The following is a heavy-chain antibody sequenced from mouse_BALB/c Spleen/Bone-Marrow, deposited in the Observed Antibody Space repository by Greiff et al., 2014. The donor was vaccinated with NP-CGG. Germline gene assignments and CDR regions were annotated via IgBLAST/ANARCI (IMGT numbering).Heavy chain of an antibody. CDR3: ARYYYRAMDY. CDR1: GFNIKDTY. CDR2: IDPANGNT. V-gene: IGHV14-3*02. Sequence: VQLQQSGAELVKPGASVKLSCTASGFNIKDTYMHWVKQRPEQGLEWIGRIDPANGNTKYDPKFQGRATVTADTSSSTAYLQLSSLTDEDAAVYCGARYYYRAMDYWGQGTSVTVSS. J-gene: IGHJ4*01. D-gene: IGHD1-1*01.